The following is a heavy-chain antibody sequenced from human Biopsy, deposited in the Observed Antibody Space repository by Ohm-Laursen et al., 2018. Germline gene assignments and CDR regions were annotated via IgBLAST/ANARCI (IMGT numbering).Heavy chain of an antibody. CDR1: GVTLSGYS. J-gene: IGHJ5*02. Sequence: SLRLSCAASGVTLSGYSMNWVRQAPGKGLEWVSSISASSSYIYYADSVKGRFTVSKENGKNSLYLHMNSLRAEDTAVYYCATEAVPAGIGGHWLDPWGQGTLVTVSS. CDR2: ISASSSYI. V-gene: IGHV3-21*01. CDR3: ATEAVPAGIGGHWLDP. D-gene: IGHD6-13*01.